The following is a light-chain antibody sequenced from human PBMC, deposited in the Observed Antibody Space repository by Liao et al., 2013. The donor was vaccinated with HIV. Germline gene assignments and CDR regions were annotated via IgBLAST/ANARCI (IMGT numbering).Light chain of an antibody. J-gene: IGLJ1*01. Sequence: YVLTQPPSVSVAPGQTAVMTCGGNNIRSRGVHWYQQRPGQAPVLVMYYDQNRPSGIPERFSGSNSGDTATLTISGAQALDEADYYCQAWDTGTGVFGTGTKV. CDR3: QAWDTGTGV. V-gene: IGLV3-21*01. CDR1: NIRSRG. CDR2: YDQ.